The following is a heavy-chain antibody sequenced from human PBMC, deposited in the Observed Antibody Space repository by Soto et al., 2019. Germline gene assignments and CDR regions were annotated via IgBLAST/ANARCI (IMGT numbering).Heavy chain of an antibody. J-gene: IGHJ3*02. V-gene: IGHV3-23*01. D-gene: IGHD1-26*01. CDR2: ISGSGGHT. Sequence: PGGSLRLSCRGLRFTFNDYAMSWVRQAPGKGLEWVSGISGSGGHTYYEKSVRGRFTMSRDNSKNTLYLQMNSLRADDTAVYYCAKGRYSGSYYAAAFDIWGQGTMVTVSS. CDR3: AKGRYSGSYYAAAFDI. CDR1: RFTFNDYA.